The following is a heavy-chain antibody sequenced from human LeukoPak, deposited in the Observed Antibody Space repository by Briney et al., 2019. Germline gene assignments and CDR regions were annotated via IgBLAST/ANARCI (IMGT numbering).Heavy chain of an antibody. Sequence: SETLSLTCIVSGGSISNSSYYWGWIRQPPGKGLEWIGSIYYSGSAYYNPSLKSRVTISVDTSKNLFSRKLTSVTAADTAVYYCARHWVVTPNYWGQGTLVTVSS. V-gene: IGHV4-39*01. CDR3: ARHWVVTPNY. D-gene: IGHD4-23*01. CDR2: IYYSGSA. CDR1: GGSISNSSYY. J-gene: IGHJ4*02.